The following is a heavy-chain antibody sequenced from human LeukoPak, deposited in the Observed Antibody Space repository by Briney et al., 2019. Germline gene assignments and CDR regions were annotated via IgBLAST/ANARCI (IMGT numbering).Heavy chain of an antibody. V-gene: IGHV4-61*02. D-gene: IGHD3-22*01. J-gene: IGHJ3*02. CDR3: ARGIGTSYDSSRDAFDI. CDR1: AGSINSGDYY. Sequence: SQTLSLTCTVSAGSINSGDYYWSWIRQPAGKGLEWIGRIYSPGTNYNYNPSVNSRVTISLDTSKNQFSLKLTSVTAADTAVYYCARGIGTSYDSSRDAFDIWGQGTMVTVSS. CDR2: IYSPGT.